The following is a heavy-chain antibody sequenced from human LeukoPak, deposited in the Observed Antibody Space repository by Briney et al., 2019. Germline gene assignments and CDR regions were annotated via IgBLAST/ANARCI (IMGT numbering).Heavy chain of an antibody. J-gene: IGHJ6*03. V-gene: IGHV4-59*01. CDR3: ARVKIKGGITIFKEYHYMDV. CDR1: GGSISSYY. CDR2: SGST. Sequence: SETLSLTCTVSGGSISSYYWSWIRQSPGKGLEWIGYSGSTNYNPSLKSQVIISVDTSKNQFSLKLSSVTAADTAVYYCARVKIKGGITIFKEYHYMDVWGKGTTVTVSS. D-gene: IGHD3-3*01.